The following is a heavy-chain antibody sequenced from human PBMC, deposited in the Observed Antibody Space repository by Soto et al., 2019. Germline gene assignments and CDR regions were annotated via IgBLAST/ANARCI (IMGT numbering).Heavy chain of an antibody. CDR2: INHSGST. CDR1: GGSFSGYY. Sequence: SETLSLTCAVYGGSFSGYYWSWIRQPPGKGLEWIGEINHSGSTNYNPSLKSRVTISVDTSKNQFSLKLSSVTAADTAVYYCARATLGIAVAGTRYFDYWGQGTLVT. CDR3: ARATLGIAVAGTRYFDY. J-gene: IGHJ4*02. D-gene: IGHD6-19*01. V-gene: IGHV4-34*01.